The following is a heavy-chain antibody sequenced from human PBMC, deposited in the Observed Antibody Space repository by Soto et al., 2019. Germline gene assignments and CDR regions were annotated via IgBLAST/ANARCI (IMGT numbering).Heavy chain of an antibody. Sequence: EVQLLESGGGLVQPAGSLRLSCAASGFTFSSFAMSWVRQAPGKGLEWVSAIGSRGDSTYYADSVKGRFTISRDNSKNTLYLQMNSLRAEDTAVYYCAKDLIYGYNSGRPFDSWGQGTLVTVSS. J-gene: IGHJ4*02. CDR2: IGSRGDST. CDR3: AKDLIYGYNSGRPFDS. CDR1: GFTFSSFA. V-gene: IGHV3-23*01. D-gene: IGHD6-19*01.